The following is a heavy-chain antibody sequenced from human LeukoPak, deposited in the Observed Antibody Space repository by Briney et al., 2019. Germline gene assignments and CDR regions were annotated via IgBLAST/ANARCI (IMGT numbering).Heavy chain of an antibody. CDR1: GFTFSTYN. CDR2: INSRSTYI. CDR3: VRVSLGNDYGSGSYDY. D-gene: IGHD3-10*01. Sequence: GGSLRLSCAASGFTFSTYNMNWVRQPPGKGLEWVSSINSRSTYIYYRDSVKGRFTISRDNAKNSLYLQMSSLRAEDTAVYYCVRVSLGNDYGSGSYDYWGQGTLVTVSS. V-gene: IGHV3-21*01. J-gene: IGHJ4*02.